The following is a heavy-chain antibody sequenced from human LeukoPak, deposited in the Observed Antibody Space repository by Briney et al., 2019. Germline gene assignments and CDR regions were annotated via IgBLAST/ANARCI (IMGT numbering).Heavy chain of an antibody. CDR1: GFTFSDYY. D-gene: IGHD6-19*01. CDR3: ARDEGYSSGWAFRYYYYGMDV. CDR2: ISSSGSTI. Sequence: GGSLRLSCAASGFTFSDYYMSWIRQAPGKGLEWVSYISSSGSTICYADSVKGRFTISRDNAKNSLYLQMNSLRAEDTAVYYCARDEGYSSGWAFRYYYYGMDVWGQGTTVTVSS. J-gene: IGHJ6*02. V-gene: IGHV3-11*04.